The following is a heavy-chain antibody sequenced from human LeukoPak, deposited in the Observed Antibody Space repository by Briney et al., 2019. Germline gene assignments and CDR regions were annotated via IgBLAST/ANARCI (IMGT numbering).Heavy chain of an antibody. J-gene: IGHJ4*02. CDR2: IGWNSDSV. D-gene: IGHD5-12*01. Sequence: GRSLRLSCAVSGFNSDDYAMHWVRQLPGKGLEWVSGIGWNSDSVGYADSVKGRFTISRDNAKNSLYLQMNSLRAEDTALYYCATNGGGDSGYGSFDYWGQGTLVTVSS. V-gene: IGHV3-9*02. CDR1: GFNSDDYA. CDR3: ATNGGGDSGYGSFDY.